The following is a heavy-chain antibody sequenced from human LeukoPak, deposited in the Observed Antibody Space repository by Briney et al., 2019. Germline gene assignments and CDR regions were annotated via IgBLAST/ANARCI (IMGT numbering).Heavy chain of an antibody. D-gene: IGHD3-16*01. V-gene: IGHV4-4*07. J-gene: IGHJ6*01. CDR3: VRGAETKGEVKFDV. CDR1: GGSIKSY. CDR2: ITCSGTI. Sequence: SVTLSLTCTGSGGSIKSYWSWIRQPAGKGLEWIGRITCSGTITYNPALQSRLSISLDTSKHQFSLKLMSVTAADTAVYCFVRGAETKGEVKFDVWGKGTTVTVSS.